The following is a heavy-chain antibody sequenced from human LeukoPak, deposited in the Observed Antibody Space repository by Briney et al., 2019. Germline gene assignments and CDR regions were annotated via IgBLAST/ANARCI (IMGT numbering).Heavy chain of an antibody. CDR3: ARHSYAYFDY. J-gene: IGHJ4*02. Sequence: SETLSLTCTVSGVSISSYYWSWVRQPPGKGLEWVGYIYHSGSTNYNPSLKSRVTISVDTSKNQFSLKLSSVTAADTAVYFCARHSYAYFDYWGQGTLVTVSS. CDR2: IYHSGST. V-gene: IGHV4-59*01. D-gene: IGHD5-18*01. CDR1: GVSISSYY.